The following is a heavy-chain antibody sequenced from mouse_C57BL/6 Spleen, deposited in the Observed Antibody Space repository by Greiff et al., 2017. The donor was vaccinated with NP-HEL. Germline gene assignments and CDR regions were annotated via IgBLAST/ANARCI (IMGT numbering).Heavy chain of an antibody. Sequence: QVQLKQPGAELVKPGASVKLSCKASGYTFTSYWMHWVKQRPGQGLEWIGMIHPNSGSTNYNEKFKSKATLTVDKSSSTAYMQLSSLTSEDAAVYYCARDGTGYFDVWGTGTTVTVSS. J-gene: IGHJ1*03. D-gene: IGHD4-1*01. CDR1: GYTFTSYW. CDR2: IHPNSGST. V-gene: IGHV1-64*01. CDR3: ARDGTGYFDV.